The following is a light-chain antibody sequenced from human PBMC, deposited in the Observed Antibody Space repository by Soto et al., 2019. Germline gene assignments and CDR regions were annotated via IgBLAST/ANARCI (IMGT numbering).Light chain of an antibody. CDR1: SSDVGGYNY. CDR2: DVS. CDR3: CSYAGSYYV. J-gene: IGLJ1*01. V-gene: IGLV2-11*01. Sequence: QSALTQLRSVSGSPGQSVTISCTGTSSDVGGYNYVSWYQQHPAKAPNLMIYDVSKRPSGVPDRFSGSKSGNTASLTISGLQAEDEADYYCCSYAGSYYVFGTGTKLTVL.